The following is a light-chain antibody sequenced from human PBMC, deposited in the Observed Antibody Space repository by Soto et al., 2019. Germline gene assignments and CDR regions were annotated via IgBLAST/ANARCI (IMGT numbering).Light chain of an antibody. CDR3: CLYEVTFYV. V-gene: IGLV2-11*01. CDR2: DVS. Sequence: QSALTQPRSVSGSPGQSVTISCTGTSSDVGTYDFVSWYQQHPGKAPRLMIFDVSERPSGVPDRFSGSKSGNTASLTISGLQAEEEADYYCCLYEVTFYVFGTGTKLTV. CDR1: SSDVGTYDF. J-gene: IGLJ1*01.